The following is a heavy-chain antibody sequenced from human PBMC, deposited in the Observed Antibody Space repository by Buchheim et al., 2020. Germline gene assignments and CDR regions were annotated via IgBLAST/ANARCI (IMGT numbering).Heavy chain of an antibody. CDR2: TWYDGTNK. CDR3: ARENREQSLGLFY. J-gene: IGHJ4*02. D-gene: IGHD1-26*01. CDR1: GFNFSNYG. Sequence: QVQLVESGGGVVQPGRFLRLSCAASGFNFSNYGMHWVRQAPGKGLEWVAITWYDGTNKNYADSVKGRFTISRDNSKNTLYLQMNSLRAEDTAVYYCARENREQSLGLFYWGQGTL. V-gene: IGHV3-33*01.